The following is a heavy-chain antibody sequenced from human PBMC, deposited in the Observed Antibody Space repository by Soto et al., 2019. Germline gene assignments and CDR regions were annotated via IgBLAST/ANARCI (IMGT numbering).Heavy chain of an antibody. Sequence: EVQLVESGGGLVQPGGSLRLSCAASGFTFSSYSMNWVRQAPGKGLEWVSYISSSSSTIYYADSVKGRFTISRDNAKNSLYLQMNSLRAEDTAVYYGAIETQWLNWFDPWGQGTLVTVSS. V-gene: IGHV3-48*01. J-gene: IGHJ5*02. D-gene: IGHD6-19*01. CDR3: AIETQWLNWFDP. CDR2: ISSSSSTI. CDR1: GFTFSSYS.